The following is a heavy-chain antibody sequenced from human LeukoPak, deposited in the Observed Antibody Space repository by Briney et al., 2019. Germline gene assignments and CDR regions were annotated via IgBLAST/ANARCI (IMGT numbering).Heavy chain of an antibody. V-gene: IGHV1-69*04. Sequence: SVKVSCKASGGTFSSYAISWVRQAPGQGLEWMGRIIPILGIANYAQKFQGRVTITADESTSTAYMELSSLRSEDTAVYYCARDGGDIVVVPAAHYYYYYMDVWGKGTTVTVSS. D-gene: IGHD2-2*01. J-gene: IGHJ6*03. CDR3: ARDGGDIVVVPAAHYYYYYMDV. CDR1: GGTFSSYA. CDR2: IIPILGIA.